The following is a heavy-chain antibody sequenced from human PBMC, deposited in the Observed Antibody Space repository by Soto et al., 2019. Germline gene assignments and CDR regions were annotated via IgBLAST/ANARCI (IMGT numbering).Heavy chain of an antibody. CDR3: VRQGGTTFDY. V-gene: IGHV3-74*01. Sequence: TGGSLRLSCAASGFTFSSNWMHWVRQAPGMGLVWVSRIKSDGSITNYADSVKGRFTISRDNAKNTLYLQMNSLRADDTAVYYCVRQGGTTFDYWGQGIMVTVSS. CDR1: GFTFSSNW. J-gene: IGHJ4*02. CDR2: IKSDGSIT. D-gene: IGHD3-16*01.